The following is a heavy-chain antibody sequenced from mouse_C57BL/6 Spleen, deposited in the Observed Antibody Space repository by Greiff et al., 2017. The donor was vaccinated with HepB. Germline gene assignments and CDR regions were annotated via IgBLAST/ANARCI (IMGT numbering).Heavy chain of an antibody. CDR3: ARSDSSGLYYYAMDY. CDR2: IYPRDGST. CDR1: GYTFTDHT. J-gene: IGHJ4*01. V-gene: IGHV1-78*01. Sequence: VQLQQSDAELVKPGASVKISCKVSGYTFTDHTIHWMKQRPEQGLDWIGYIYPRDGSTKYNEKFKGKATLTADKSSSTAYMQLNSLTSEDSAVFFCARSDSSGLYYYAMDYWGQGTSVTVSS. D-gene: IGHD3-2*02.